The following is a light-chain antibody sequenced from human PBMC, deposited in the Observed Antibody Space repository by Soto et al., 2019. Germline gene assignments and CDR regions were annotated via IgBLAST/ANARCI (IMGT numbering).Light chain of an antibody. V-gene: IGKV3-20*01. CDR2: GAS. CDR1: QIVSSTY. J-gene: IGKJ4*01. CDR3: QQYDVTPPNT. Sequence: EIVLTRSPGTLSLSPGERATLSCRASQIVSSTYLAWFQQKPGQAPRLLIYGASTRATGIPDRFSGSGSGTDFTLTISGLEPEDFAFYYCQQYDVTPPNTFGGGTKVDIK.